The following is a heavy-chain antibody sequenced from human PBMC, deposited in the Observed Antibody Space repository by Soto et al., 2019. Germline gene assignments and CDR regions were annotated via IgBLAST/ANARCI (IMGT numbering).Heavy chain of an antibody. CDR3: ARSNSWGLYYYDTSGYYHFDY. Sequence: GASVKVSCKASGYTFSRYVLHWVRQAPGQRLEWMGWINAGNGDTKDSQEFQGRVTITRDTSASTVYMDLSGLTSEDTAVYYCARSNSWGLYYYDTSGYYHFDYWGQGTLVTVS. D-gene: IGHD3-22*01. CDR2: INAGNGDT. J-gene: IGHJ4*03. CDR1: GYTFSRYV. V-gene: IGHV1-3*01.